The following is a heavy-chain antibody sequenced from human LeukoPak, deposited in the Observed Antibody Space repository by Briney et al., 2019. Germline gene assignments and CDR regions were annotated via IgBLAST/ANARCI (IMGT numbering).Heavy chain of an antibody. CDR2: VSYDGSEN. D-gene: IGHD1-1*01. CDR1: GFTFGNSW. J-gene: IGHJ6*02. Sequence: GGSLRLSCAASGFTFGNSWVHWVRQAPGKGLEWVAGVSYDGSENYYADSVRGRFTISRDNSKYTVYLQMSSLRAEDTAVFHCATGTTGTTWSYGMDVWGQGTTVTVSS. CDR3: ATGTTGTTWSYGMDV. V-gene: IGHV3-30*19.